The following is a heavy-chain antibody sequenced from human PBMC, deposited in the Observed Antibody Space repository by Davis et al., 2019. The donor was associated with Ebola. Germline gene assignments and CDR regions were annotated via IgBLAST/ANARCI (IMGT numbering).Heavy chain of an antibody. CDR3: ARKYYAPDYGMDV. D-gene: IGHD3-3*01. CDR2: IIPIFGTA. CDR1: GGTFSSYA. J-gene: IGHJ6*02. Sequence: SVKVSCKASGGTFSSYAISWVRQAPGQGLEWMGGIIPIFGTANYAQKFQGRVTITADKSTSTAYMELSSLRSEDTAVYYCARKYYAPDYGMDVWGQGTTVTVSS. V-gene: IGHV1-69*06.